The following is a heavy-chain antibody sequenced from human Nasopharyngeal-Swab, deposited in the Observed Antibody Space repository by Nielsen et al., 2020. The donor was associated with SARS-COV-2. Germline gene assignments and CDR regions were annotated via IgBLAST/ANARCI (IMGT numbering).Heavy chain of an antibody. J-gene: IGHJ4*02. CDR2: ISYDGSNK. V-gene: IGHV3-30*18. Sequence: RQPPGKGLEWVAVISYDGSNKYYADSVKGRFTISRDNSKNTLYLQMNSLRAEDTAVYYCAKHSGWYYFDYWGQGTLVTVSS. CDR3: AKHSGWYYFDY. D-gene: IGHD6-19*01.